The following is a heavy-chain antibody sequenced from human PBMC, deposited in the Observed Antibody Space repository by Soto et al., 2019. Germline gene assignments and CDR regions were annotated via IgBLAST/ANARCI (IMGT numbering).Heavy chain of an antibody. CDR2: ISSSSSTI. D-gene: IGHD2-2*01. CDR1: GFTFSSYS. Sequence: GGSLRLSCAASGFTFSSYSMNWVRQAPGKGLEWVSYISSSSSTIYYADSVKGRFTISRDNAKNSLYLQMNSLRAEDTAVYYCARYPVYCSSTSCYAEVGYYYYMDVWGKGTTVTVSS. V-gene: IGHV3-48*01. J-gene: IGHJ6*03. CDR3: ARYPVYCSSTSCYAEVGYYYYMDV.